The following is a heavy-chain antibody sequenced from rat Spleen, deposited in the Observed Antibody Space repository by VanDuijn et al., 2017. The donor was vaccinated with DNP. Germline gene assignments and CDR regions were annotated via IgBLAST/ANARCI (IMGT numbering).Heavy chain of an antibody. D-gene: IGHD1-11*01. Sequence: QIQLQQSGAELAKPGSSVKISCKASGNTFTSYYIGWIKQTTGQGLEYIGYIYTGSGGTNYNEQFKGKATFTVDKSSSTAFMQLSSLTPDDSAVYYCARGSRVWFAYRGQGTLVTVSS. CDR2: IYTGSGGT. CDR3: ARGSRVWFAY. V-gene: IGHV1-43*01. CDR1: GNTFTSYY. J-gene: IGHJ3*01.